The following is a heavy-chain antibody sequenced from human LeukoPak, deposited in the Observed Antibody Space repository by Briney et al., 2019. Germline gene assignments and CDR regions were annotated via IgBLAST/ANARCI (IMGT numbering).Heavy chain of an antibody. CDR2: IKQDGSEK. CDR3: ARGSGWLGGRFDY. J-gene: IGHJ4*02. Sequence: GGTLRLSCAASGFTFSSYWMSWVRQAPGQGLELVVNIKQDGSEKYYVDSVKGRFTISRDNAKNSLYLQMNSLRAEDTAVYYCARGSGWLGGRFDYWGQGTLVTVSS. CDR1: GFTFSSYW. D-gene: IGHD5-12*01. V-gene: IGHV3-7*03.